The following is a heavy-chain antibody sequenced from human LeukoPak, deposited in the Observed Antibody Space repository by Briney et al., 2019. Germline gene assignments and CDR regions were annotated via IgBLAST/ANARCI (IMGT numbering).Heavy chain of an antibody. CDR3: ARDLFPLYYGAGDY. D-gene: IGHD4-17*01. CDR2: IYHSGST. CDR1: GGSISSSNW. V-gene: IGHV4-4*02. Sequence: SETLSLTCAVSGGSISSSNWWSWVRQPPGKGLEWIGEIYHSGSTNYNPSLKSRVTISVDKSKNQFSLKLSSVTAADTAVYYCARDLFPLYYGAGDYWGQGTLVTVSS. J-gene: IGHJ4*02.